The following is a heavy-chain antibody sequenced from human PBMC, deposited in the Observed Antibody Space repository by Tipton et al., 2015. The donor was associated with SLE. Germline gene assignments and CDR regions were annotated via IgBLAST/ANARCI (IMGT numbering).Heavy chain of an antibody. D-gene: IGHD1-26*01. CDR2: IYTSAST. Sequence: TLSLTCTVSGGSISGYYWSWVRQPAGKGLEWIGRIYTSASTIYNPSLKSRVTLSSDTSRNQFSLRVRSVTAADTAVYYCARGGGSYYDYWGQGTLVTVSS. CDR3: ARGGGSYYDY. V-gene: IGHV4-4*07. CDR1: GGSISGYY. J-gene: IGHJ4*02.